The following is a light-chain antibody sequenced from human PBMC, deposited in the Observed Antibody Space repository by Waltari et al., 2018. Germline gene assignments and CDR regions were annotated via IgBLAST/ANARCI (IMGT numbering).Light chain of an antibody. CDR1: SGSIGSNY. J-gene: IGLJ3*02. Sequence: FMLTQPHSVSESPGQTVTISCTRNSGSIGSNYVQWYQQRPGSAPTTVIYDDNQRPSGVPDRFSGSIDSSYNSAPPTTSVLKNEDADDYYCPSYDSSNQVFGGGTRLTVL. CDR2: DDN. V-gene: IGLV6-57*03. CDR3: PSYDSSNQV.